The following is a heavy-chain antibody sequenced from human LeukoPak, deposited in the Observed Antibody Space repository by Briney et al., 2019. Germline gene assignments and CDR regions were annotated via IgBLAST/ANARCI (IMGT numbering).Heavy chain of an antibody. Sequence: SQTLSLTCTVSGGSISSGDYYWSWIRQPPGKGLEWIGYIYYSGSTYYSPSLKSRVTISVETSKNQFSLKLSSVTAADTAVYYCARRGTSCLDYGGQGTLVTVSS. J-gene: IGHJ4*02. V-gene: IGHV4-30-4*08. D-gene: IGHD2-2*01. CDR2: IYYSGST. CDR1: GGSISSGDYY. CDR3: ARRGTSCLDY.